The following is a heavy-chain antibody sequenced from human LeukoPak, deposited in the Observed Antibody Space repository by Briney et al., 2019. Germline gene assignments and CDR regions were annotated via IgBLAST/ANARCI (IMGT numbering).Heavy chain of an antibody. CDR3: ARASKIAAAGRVNDY. D-gene: IGHD6-13*01. CDR1: GGSFSGYY. J-gene: IGHJ4*02. CDR2: INHSGST. V-gene: IGHV4-34*01. Sequence: PSETLSLTCAVYGGSFSGYYWSWIRQPPGKGLEWIGEINHSGSTNYNPSLKSRVTISVDTSKNQFSPKLSSVTAADTAVYYCARASKIAAAGRVNDYWGQGTLVTVSS.